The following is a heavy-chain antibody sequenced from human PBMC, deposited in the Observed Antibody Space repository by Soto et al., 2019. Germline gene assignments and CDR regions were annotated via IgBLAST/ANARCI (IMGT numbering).Heavy chain of an antibody. CDR1: GGPFIRYA. Sequence: VKGSSKASGGPFIRYASSWVRQAPGQGLEWMGGIIPIFGTTKHAQKFQGRVTSSADESASTVYMELSRLTSEDTALYYCARNHYYHSSGYYYFDYWGQRTPVTVSS. D-gene: IGHD3-22*01. CDR3: ARNHYYHSSGYYYFDY. J-gene: IGHJ4*02. CDR2: IIPIFGTT. V-gene: IGHV1-69*01.